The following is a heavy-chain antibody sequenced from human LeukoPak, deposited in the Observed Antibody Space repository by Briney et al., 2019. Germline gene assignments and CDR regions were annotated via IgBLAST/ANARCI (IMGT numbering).Heavy chain of an antibody. CDR1: GFTFSSYS. CDR3: ARDSGGYSGSYPTDY. V-gene: IGHV3-48*01. J-gene: IGHJ4*02. Sequence: GGSLRLSCAASGFTFSSYSMNWVRQAPGKGLEWVSYISSSSSTIYYADSVKGRFTISRDNAKNSLYLQMNSLRAEDTAVYYCARDSGGYSGSYPTDYWGQGTLVTVSS. D-gene: IGHD1-26*01. CDR2: ISSSSSTI.